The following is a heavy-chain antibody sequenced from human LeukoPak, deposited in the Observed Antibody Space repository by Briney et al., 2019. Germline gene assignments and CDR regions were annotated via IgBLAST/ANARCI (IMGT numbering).Heavy chain of an antibody. V-gene: IGHV4-4*07. D-gene: IGHD6-19*01. CDR3: ASQYSSGWVDY. J-gene: IGHJ4*02. CDR2: IYTTGNT. Sequence: PSETLSLTCTVSGGSISSYYWSWIRQPAGKGLEWIGRIYTTGNTNYNPSLKSRVTMSVDTSKNQFSLKLSSVTAADTAVYYCASQYSSGWVDYWGQGTLVTVSS. CDR1: GGSISSYY.